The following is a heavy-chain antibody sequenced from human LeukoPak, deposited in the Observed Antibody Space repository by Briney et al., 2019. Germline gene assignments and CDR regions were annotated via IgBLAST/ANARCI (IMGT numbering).Heavy chain of an antibody. Sequence: SGGSLRLSCAASGFTFSSYAMHWVRQAPGKGLEWVAVISYDGSNKYYADSVKGRFTISRDNSKNTLYLQMNSLRAEDTAVYYCARTYSSGCQDYWGQGTLVTVSS. V-gene: IGHV3-30-3*01. D-gene: IGHD6-19*01. J-gene: IGHJ4*02. CDR2: ISYDGSNK. CDR1: GFTFSSYA. CDR3: ARTYSSGCQDY.